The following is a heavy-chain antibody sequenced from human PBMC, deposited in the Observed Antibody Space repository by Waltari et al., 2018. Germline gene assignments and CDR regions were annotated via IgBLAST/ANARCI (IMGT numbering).Heavy chain of an antibody. D-gene: IGHD3-10*01. Sequence: QVQLQESGPGLVKPSETLSLTCAVSGYSISSGYYWGWIRQPPGKGLEWIGSIDHSGSTYYNPSLKSRVTISVDTSKNQFSLKLSSVTAADTAVYYCARVYGSGTLMGRVDYWGQGTLVTVSS. CDR2: IDHSGST. J-gene: IGHJ4*02. CDR1: GYSISSGYY. CDR3: ARVYGSGTLMGRVDY. V-gene: IGHV4-38-2*01.